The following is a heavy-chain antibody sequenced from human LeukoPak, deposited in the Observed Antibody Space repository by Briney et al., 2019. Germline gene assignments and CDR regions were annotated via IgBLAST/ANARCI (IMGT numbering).Heavy chain of an antibody. CDR2: IHYTGST. Sequence: PSETLSLTCTVSGGSISSSSYYWGWIGQPPGKGLEWIGSIHYTGSTYYSPSLKSRVTISVDTSKSQLSLKLSSVTAADTAVYYCAKQTYSSSWYWGQGSLVTVSS. D-gene: IGHD6-13*01. CDR3: AKQTYSSSWY. CDR1: GGSISSSSYY. V-gene: IGHV4-39*01. J-gene: IGHJ4*02.